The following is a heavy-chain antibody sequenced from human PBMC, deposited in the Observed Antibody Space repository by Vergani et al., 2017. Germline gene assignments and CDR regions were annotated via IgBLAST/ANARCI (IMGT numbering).Heavy chain of an antibody. J-gene: IGHJ6*02. CDR3: TTSISPPGLYCSDGSCYPYFYYGMDV. D-gene: IGHD2-15*01. Sequence: EEQLLESGGGLVQPGGSLRLYCAASGFTFSSYAMSWVRQAPGKGLEWVGRIKRKTDGGTTDYAAPVKGRFTISRDDSKNTLYLHMNSLKTEDTAVYYCTTSISPPGLYCSDGSCYPYFYYGMDVWGQGTTVTVSS. CDR2: IKRKTDGGTT. CDR1: GFTFSSYA. V-gene: IGHV3-15*01.